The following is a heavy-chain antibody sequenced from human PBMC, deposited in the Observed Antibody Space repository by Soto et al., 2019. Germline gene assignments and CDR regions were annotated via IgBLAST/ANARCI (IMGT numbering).Heavy chain of an antibody. D-gene: IGHD2-8*01. CDR3: ARGHSTDCSNGVCALFYYHYMDV. CDR1: GYSFADYH. Sequence: ASVKVSCKASGYSFADYHIHWVRQAPGQGLEWLGRINPKSGGTSTAQKFQGWVTMTRDRSISTVYMELTRLRSDDTAVYFCARGHSTDCSNGVCALFYYHYMDVWG. J-gene: IGHJ6*03. V-gene: IGHV1-2*04. CDR2: INPKSGGT.